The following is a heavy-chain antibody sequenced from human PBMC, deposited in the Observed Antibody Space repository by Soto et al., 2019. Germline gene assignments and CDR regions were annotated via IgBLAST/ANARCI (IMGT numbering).Heavy chain of an antibody. J-gene: IGHJ4*01. V-gene: IGHV3-15*01. CDR1: GITFINAW. Sequence: EVQLVETGGDLVKPGGCLRLSSTASGITFINAWMSWVRQVPGKGLEWVGRIKNRVDGGTADYAAPVRGRFTISRDDSKNTLFLQMNSLEVEDTAVYYCTTDRGDYENLWGQGTLVTVSS. CDR3: TTDRGDYENL. CDR2: IKNRVDGGTA. D-gene: IGHD4-17*01.